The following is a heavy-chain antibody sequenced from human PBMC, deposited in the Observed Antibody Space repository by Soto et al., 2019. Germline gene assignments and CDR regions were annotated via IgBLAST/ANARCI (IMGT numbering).Heavy chain of an antibody. J-gene: IGHJ6*02. CDR1: GGSISSSNW. D-gene: IGHD3-3*01. V-gene: IGHV4-4*02. CDR2: IYHSGST. CDR3: ARDQGYDFWSGYYARDCGMDV. Sequence: SETLSLTCAVSGGSISSSNWWSWVRQPPGKGLEWIGEIYHSGSTNYNPSLKSRVTISIDKSKNQLSLKLSSVTAADTAVYYCARDQGYDFWSGYYARDCGMDVWGQGTTVTVSS.